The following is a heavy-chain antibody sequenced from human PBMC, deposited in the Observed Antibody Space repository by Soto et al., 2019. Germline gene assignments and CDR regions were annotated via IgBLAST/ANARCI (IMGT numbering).Heavy chain of an antibody. J-gene: IGHJ5*02. D-gene: IGHD1-26*01. CDR2: ISYSGST. Sequence: QVQLQESGPGLVKPSATLSLTCTVSGGSISRYYWSWIRQPPGKGLEWIGYISYSGSTNYNPSLKSRVTISVDTSKNRFSRKLSSVTAADTAVYYCERDDTVGAWGGWFDPWGQGTLVTVSS. CDR3: ERDDTVGAWGGWFDP. CDR1: GGSISRYY. V-gene: IGHV4-59*01.